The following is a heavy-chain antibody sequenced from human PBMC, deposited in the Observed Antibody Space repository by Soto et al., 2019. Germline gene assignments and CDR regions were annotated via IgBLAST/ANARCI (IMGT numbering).Heavy chain of an antibody. D-gene: IGHD2-21*01. CDR3: ARVAASSSFQFSFYGMDV. CDR2: IYYSGAT. V-gene: IGHV4-59*01. Sequence: SETRSPPCKPSAGSTSSNNWNGTRQPPGKGLEWIGNIYYSGATNYSPSLESRVTISVDTSKNQISLKLRSVTAADTAVYYCARVAASSSFQFSFYGMDVWGQGTTVTVSS. J-gene: IGHJ6*02. CDR1: AGSTSSNN.